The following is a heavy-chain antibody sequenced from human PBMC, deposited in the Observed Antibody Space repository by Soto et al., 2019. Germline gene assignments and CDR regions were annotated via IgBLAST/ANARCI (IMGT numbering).Heavy chain of an antibody. CDR2: INAGNGNT. J-gene: IGHJ4*02. V-gene: IGHV1-3*01. Sequence: ASVMVSCKASGYTFTSYAMHWVRQAPGQRLEWMGWINAGNGNTKYSQKFQGRVTITRDTSASTAYMELSSLRSEDTAVYYCARDMSGYDFLFFIGQDWGQGTLVTVSS. CDR1: GYTFTSYA. CDR3: ARDMSGYDFLFFIGQD. D-gene: IGHD5-12*01.